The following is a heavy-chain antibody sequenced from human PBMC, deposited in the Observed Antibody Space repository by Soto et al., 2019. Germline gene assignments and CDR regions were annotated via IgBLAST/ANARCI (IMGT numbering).Heavy chain of an antibody. D-gene: IGHD2-8*01. CDR3: TRGARYCTNGVCYTWGRHFDY. J-gene: IGHJ4*02. V-gene: IGHV3-49*03. Sequence: GGSLRLSCTASGFTFGDYAMSWFRQAPGKGLEWVGFIRSKAYGGTTEYAASVKGRFTISRDDSKSIAYLQMNSLKTEDTAVYYCTRGARYCTNGVCYTWGRHFDYWGQGTLVTVSS. CDR2: IRSKAYGGTT. CDR1: GFTFGDYA.